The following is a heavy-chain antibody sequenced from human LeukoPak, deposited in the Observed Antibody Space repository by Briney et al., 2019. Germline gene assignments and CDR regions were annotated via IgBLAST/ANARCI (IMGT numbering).Heavy chain of an antibody. Sequence: PSETLSLTCAVYGGSFSGYYWSWIRQPPGKGLEWIGEINHSGSTNYNPSLKSRVTISVDTSKNQFSLKLSSVTAADTAVYYCARHVPWSGYYSFYFDYWGQGTLVTVSS. J-gene: IGHJ4*02. CDR2: INHSGST. CDR3: ARHVPWSGYYSFYFDY. CDR1: GGSFSGYY. V-gene: IGHV4-34*01. D-gene: IGHD3-3*01.